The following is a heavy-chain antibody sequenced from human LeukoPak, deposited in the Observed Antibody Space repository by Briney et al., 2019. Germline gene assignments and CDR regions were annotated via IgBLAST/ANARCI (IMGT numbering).Heavy chain of an antibody. CDR1: GFTFSSYA. D-gene: IGHD2-2*01. CDR3: ARDPSRYCSSTSCLGTGDWYFDL. J-gene: IGHJ2*01. CDR2: ISYDGSNK. V-gene: IGHV3-30*04. Sequence: GGSLRLYCAASGFTFSSYAMHWVRQAAGKGLEWVAVISYDGSNKYYADTVKGRFTISRDNSKNTLYLQMNSLRAEDTAVYYCARDPSRYCSSTSCLGTGDWYFDLWGRGTLVTVSS.